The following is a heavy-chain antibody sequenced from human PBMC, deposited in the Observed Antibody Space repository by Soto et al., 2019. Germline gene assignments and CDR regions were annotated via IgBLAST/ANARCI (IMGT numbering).Heavy chain of an antibody. CDR3: AKDEGVGGTLGLFDY. J-gene: IGHJ4*02. V-gene: IGHV3-30*18. CDR1: GFDFTYYA. CDR2: MSSDGSKI. Sequence: QVQLVESGGCTVQPGESLTLSSVASGFDFTYYAMHWVRQAPGKGLESVAVMSSDGSKIHHTDSVKGRFTISRDNSKNTLYLQMNSLRKEDTAVYFCAKDEGVGGTLGLFDYWGQGTLVSVSS. D-gene: IGHD1-26*01.